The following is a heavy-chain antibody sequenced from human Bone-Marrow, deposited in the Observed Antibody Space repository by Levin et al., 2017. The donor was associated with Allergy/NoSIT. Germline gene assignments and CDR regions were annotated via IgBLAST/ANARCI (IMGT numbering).Heavy chain of an antibody. CDR2: IYSGGDT. CDR3: ARDGPAKPLA. CDR1: GFTVSNNY. J-gene: IGHJ3*01. Sequence: GESLKISCAVSGFTVSNNYMNWVRQAPGRGLEWVSLIYSGGDTHYADSVKGRFTISRDSSKNTLYLQMDSLRVEDTAVYYCARDGPAKPLAGGKGRKVIVSS. D-gene: IGHD2-2*01. V-gene: IGHV3-53*01.